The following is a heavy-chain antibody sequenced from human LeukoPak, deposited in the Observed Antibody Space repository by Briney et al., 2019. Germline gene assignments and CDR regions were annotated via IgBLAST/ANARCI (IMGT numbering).Heavy chain of an antibody. CDR1: GGSISSGGYS. J-gene: IGHJ6*03. D-gene: IGHD2-15*01. Sequence: PSETLSLTCAVSGGSISSGGYSWSWIRQPPGKGLEWIGYIYHSGSTYYNPSLKSRVTISVDRSKNQFSLKLSSVTAADTAVYYCARVVVVAATDHWRGYYYYYMDVWGKGTTVTVSS. V-gene: IGHV4-30-2*01. CDR3: ARVVVVAATDHWRGYYYYYMDV. CDR2: IYHSGST.